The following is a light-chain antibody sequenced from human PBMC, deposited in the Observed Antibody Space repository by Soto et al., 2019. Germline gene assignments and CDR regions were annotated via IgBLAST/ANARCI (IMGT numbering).Light chain of an antibody. V-gene: IGKV3-15*01. J-gene: IGKJ2*01. Sequence: EIVLTQSPATLSVSQRERATLSCRASQSVSSNLAWYQQKPGQAPRLLIYGASTRATGIPARFSGSGSGTEFTLTISSLQSEDFAIYYCQQYNNWPHTVGQGTKVDIK. CDR3: QQYNNWPHT. CDR2: GAS. CDR1: QSVSSN.